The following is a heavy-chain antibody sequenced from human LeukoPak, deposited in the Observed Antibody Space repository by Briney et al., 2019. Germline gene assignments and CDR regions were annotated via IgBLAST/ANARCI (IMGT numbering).Heavy chain of an antibody. J-gene: IGHJ6*02. CDR3: AKYRPGTYYRGPGLDV. Sequence: GGSLRLSCAASGFTFSSYAMSWVRQAPGKGLEWVSATGGDGSRTFYADFVKGRFTISRDNSKNTLYLRVDSLRAEDTAVYYCAKYRPGTYYRGPGLDVWGQGTTVTVSS. CDR2: TGGDGSRT. V-gene: IGHV3-23*01. D-gene: IGHD3-10*01. CDR1: GFTFSSYA.